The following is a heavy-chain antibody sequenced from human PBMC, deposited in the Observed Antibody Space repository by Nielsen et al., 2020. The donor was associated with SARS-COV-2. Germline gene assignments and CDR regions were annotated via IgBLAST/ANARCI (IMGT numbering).Heavy chain of an antibody. J-gene: IGHJ6*02. CDR3: ARDRAVQLDPGYYYGMDV. D-gene: IGHD1-1*01. CDR2: ISWNSDSI. V-gene: IGHV3-9*01. Sequence: WIRQPPGKGLEWVSGISWNSDSIGYADSVKGRFTISRDNSKNTLYLQMNSLRAEDTAVYYCARDRAVQLDPGYYYGMDVWGQGTTVTVSS.